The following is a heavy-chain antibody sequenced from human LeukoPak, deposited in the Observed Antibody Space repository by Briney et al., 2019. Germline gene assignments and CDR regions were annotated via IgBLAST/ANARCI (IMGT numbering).Heavy chain of an antibody. V-gene: IGHV4-39*01. J-gene: IGHJ6*03. D-gene: IGHD2-2*01. Sequence: PSETLSLTCTFSGGSISSSSYYWGWIRQPPGKGQEWIGSIYYSGSTYYNPSLKSRVTISVDTSKNQFSLKLSSVIVADTAVYYCARHVGYCSSTSCSGTYYYMDVWGKGTTVTVSS. CDR1: GGSISSSSYY. CDR2: IYYSGST. CDR3: ARHVGYCSSTSCSGTYYYMDV.